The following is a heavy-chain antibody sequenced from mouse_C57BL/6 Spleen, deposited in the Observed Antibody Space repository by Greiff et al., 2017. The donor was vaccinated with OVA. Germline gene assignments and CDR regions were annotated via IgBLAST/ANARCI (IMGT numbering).Heavy chain of an antibody. J-gene: IGHJ3*01. Sequence: VQLQQPGAVLVRPGSSVKLSCKASGYTFTSYWMHWVKQRPIQGLEWIGNIDPSDSETHYNQKFKDKATLTVDKSSSTAYMQLSSLTSEDSAVYYCARRYYGSSYGFAYWGQGTLVTVSA. CDR2: IDPSDSET. CDR1: GYTFTSYW. D-gene: IGHD1-1*01. V-gene: IGHV1-52*01. CDR3: ARRYYGSSYGFAY.